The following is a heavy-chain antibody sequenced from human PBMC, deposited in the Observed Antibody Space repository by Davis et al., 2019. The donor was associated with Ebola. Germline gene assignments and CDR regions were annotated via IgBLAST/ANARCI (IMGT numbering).Heavy chain of an antibody. J-gene: IGHJ4*02. D-gene: IGHD1-1*01. CDR2: INSNSGST. V-gene: IGHV3-48*02. CDR1: GSTFSGHT. Sequence: PGRSLRLSCAASGSTFSGHTMNWVRQAPGKGLEWVSYINSNSGSTYYTDSVKGRFTISRDNAKNSLFLQMNGLGDEDTAVYYCARGAGTGYYDAWGPGTLVTVSS. CDR3: ARGAGTGYYDA.